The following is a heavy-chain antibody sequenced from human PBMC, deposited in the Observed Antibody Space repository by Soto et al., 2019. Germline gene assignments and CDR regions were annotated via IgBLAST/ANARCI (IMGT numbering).Heavy chain of an antibody. CDR1: GFTFSSYA. D-gene: IGHD2-15*01. CDR3: AKIGGYCSGGSCTRDWYFDP. Sequence: EVQLLESGGGLVQPGGSLRLSCAASGFTFSSYAMTWVRQAPGKGLEWVSALSGSGVSTYYADSVKGRFTISRDNSKNTLYLQMNSLRAEDTAVYYCAKIGGYCSGGSCTRDWYFDPWGRGTLVTVSS. J-gene: IGHJ2*01. V-gene: IGHV3-23*01. CDR2: LSGSGVST.